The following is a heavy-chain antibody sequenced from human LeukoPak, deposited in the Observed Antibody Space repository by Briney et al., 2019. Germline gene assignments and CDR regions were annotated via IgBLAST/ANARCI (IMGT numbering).Heavy chain of an antibody. Sequence: GGSLRLSCAASGFTFSSYAMSWVRQAPGKGLEWVSAISGSGGSTYYADSVKGRFTISRDNSKNTLYLHMNSLRAEDTAVYYCAKDAPQSIAARSLYYYYYGMDVWGQGTTVTVSS. CDR2: ISGSGGST. CDR1: GFTFSSYA. J-gene: IGHJ6*02. CDR3: AKDAPQSIAARSLYYYYYGMDV. D-gene: IGHD6-6*01. V-gene: IGHV3-23*01.